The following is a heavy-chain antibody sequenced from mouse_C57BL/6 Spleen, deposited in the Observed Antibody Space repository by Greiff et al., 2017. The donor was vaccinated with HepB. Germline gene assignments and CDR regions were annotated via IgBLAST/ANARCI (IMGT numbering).Heavy chain of an antibody. D-gene: IGHD2-5*01. CDR2: IDPSDSYT. V-gene: IGHV1-50*01. CDR3: AFYSNYLFAY. CDR1: GYTFTSYW. Sequence: QVQLQQPGAELVKPGASVKLSCKASGYTFTSYWMQWVKQRPGQGLEWIGEIDPSDSYTNYNQKFKGKATLTVDTSSSTAYMQLSSLTSEDSAVYYCAFYSNYLFAYWGQGTLVTVSA. J-gene: IGHJ3*01.